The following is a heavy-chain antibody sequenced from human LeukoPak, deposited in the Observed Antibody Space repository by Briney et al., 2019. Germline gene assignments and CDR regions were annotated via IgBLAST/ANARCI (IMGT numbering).Heavy chain of an antibody. J-gene: IGHJ3*02. CDR3: ARVSMSHDAFDI. CDR1: GYTLTSYD. CDR2: MNPNSGNT. V-gene: IGHV1-8*01. D-gene: IGHD2-21*01. Sequence: ASVKVSCKASGYTLTSYDINWVRQATGQGLEWMGWMNPNSGNTGYAQKFQGRVTMTRNTSISTAYMELSSLRSEDTAVYYCARVSMSHDAFDIWGQGTMVTVSS.